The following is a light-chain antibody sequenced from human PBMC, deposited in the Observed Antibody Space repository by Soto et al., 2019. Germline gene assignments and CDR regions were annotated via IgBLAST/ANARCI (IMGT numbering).Light chain of an antibody. CDR1: SSNIGSNT. Sequence: QSVLTQPPSASGTPGQRVTISCSGSSSNIGSNTVNWYQQVPGTAPKLLIYSNNQRPSGVPDRFSGPKSGTSASLAISGLQSDDEADYYCAAWDGSLNAVLFGGGTKLTVL. CDR3: AAWDGSLNAVL. CDR2: SNN. J-gene: IGLJ2*01. V-gene: IGLV1-44*01.